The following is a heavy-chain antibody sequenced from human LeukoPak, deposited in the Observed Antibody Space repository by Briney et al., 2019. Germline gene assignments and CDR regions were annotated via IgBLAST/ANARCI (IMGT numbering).Heavy chain of an antibody. V-gene: IGHV3-23*01. D-gene: IGHD2-21*01. CDR3: AKFLPTHIVVANYYFDY. CDR1: GFTFNNYA. Sequence: GGSLRLSCAASGFTFNNYAMSWVRQAPGEGLEWVPAISGSGGSTYYADSVKGRFTISRDNSMNTLYLQMNSLRAEDTAVYYCAKFLPTHIVVANYYFDYWGQGTLVTVSS. CDR2: ISGSGGST. J-gene: IGHJ4*02.